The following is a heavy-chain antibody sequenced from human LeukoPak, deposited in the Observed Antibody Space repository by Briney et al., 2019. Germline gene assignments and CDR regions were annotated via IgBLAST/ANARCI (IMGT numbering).Heavy chain of an antibody. V-gene: IGHV7-4-1*02. Sequence: ASVKVSCKASGYIFANYAMNWVRQAPGQGLEWMGYIKTSTGNPTYAQGFTGRFVFSLDTSVSTAYLQINNLKTEDTAVYYCARDQDVMVRGDVWGQGTMVTVSS. D-gene: IGHD3-10*01. CDR2: IKTSTGNP. CDR3: ARDQDVMVRGDV. CDR1: GYIFANYA. J-gene: IGHJ3*01.